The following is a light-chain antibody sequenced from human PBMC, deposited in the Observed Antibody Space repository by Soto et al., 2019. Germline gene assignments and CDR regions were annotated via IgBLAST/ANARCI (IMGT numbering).Light chain of an antibody. J-gene: IGKJ4*01. CDR1: QKISSY. CDR3: QQRSNWPPLT. V-gene: IGKV3-11*01. Sequence: EIVLTQSPGTLSLSPGERATLSCRASQKISSYLAWYQQKPGQAPRLLIYDASNRVTGIPARFSGSGSGTDFTLTISSLEPEDFAVYYCQQRSNWPPLTFGGGTKVEIK. CDR2: DAS.